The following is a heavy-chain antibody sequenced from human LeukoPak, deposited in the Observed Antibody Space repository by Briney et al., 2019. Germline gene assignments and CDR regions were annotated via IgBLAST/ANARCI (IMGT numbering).Heavy chain of an antibody. CDR1: GFIFSSYA. CDR2: IWYDGSNK. CDR3: ARDRVGYSGSYYGAFDI. Sequence: GGSLRLSCAASGFIFSSYAMSWVRQAPGKGLEWVAVIWYDGSNKYYADSVKGRFTISRDNSKNMLYLSLRAEDTAVYYCARDRVGYSGSYYGAFDIWGQGTMVTVSS. J-gene: IGHJ3*02. D-gene: IGHD1-26*01. V-gene: IGHV3-33*08.